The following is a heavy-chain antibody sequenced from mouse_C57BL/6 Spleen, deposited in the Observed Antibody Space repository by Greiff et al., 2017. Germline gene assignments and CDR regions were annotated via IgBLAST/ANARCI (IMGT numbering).Heavy chain of an antibody. CDR1: GYTFTDYN. V-gene: IGHV1-18*01. CDR3: ARGAYYGSGYGYFDV. CDR2: INPNNGGT. J-gene: IGHJ1*03. Sequence: VQLQQSGPELVKPGASVKIPCKASGYTFTDYNMDWVKQSHGKSLEWIGDINPNNGGTISNQKFKGKATLTVDKSSSTAYLQLRSLTSEDTAVYSCARGAYYGSGYGYFDVWGTGTTVTVSS. D-gene: IGHD1-1*01.